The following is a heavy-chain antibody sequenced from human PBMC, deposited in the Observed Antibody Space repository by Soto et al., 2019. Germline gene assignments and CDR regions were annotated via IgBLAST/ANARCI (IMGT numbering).Heavy chain of an antibody. V-gene: IGHV3-30*18. CDR3: VKGSEVARQELDY. CDR2: ISSDGSYK. D-gene: IGHD2-15*01. Sequence: QVQLVESGGGGVQPGRSLRLSCAASGFSFSNCGMHWVRQVPGKGLDWVAAISSDGSYKYYSESVKGRFTISRDNSKNTLFLQMNSLRVEDTAVYYCVKGSEVARQELDYWGQGTLVTVSS. CDR1: GFSFSNCG. J-gene: IGHJ4*02.